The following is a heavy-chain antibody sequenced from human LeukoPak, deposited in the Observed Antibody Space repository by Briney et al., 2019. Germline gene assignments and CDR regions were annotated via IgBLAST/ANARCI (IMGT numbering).Heavy chain of an antibody. CDR1: GFTSSSYS. V-gene: IGHV3-21*01. CDR2: ISSSSSYM. CDR3: ARGGGDGYNFIDY. D-gene: IGHD5-24*01. J-gene: IGHJ4*02. Sequence: GGSLRLSCAASGFTSSSYSMNWVRQAPGKGLEWVSSISSSSSYMSYADSVKGRFTISRDNALNSLYLQMKSLRDEDTAVYYCARGGGDGYNFIDYWGQGTLVTVSS.